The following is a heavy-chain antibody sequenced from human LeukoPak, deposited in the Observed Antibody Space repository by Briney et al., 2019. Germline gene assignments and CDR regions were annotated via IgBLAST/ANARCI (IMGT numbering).Heavy chain of an antibody. V-gene: IGHV4-59*08. Sequence: SETLSLTCTVSGGSISSYYWSWIRQPPGKGLEWIGYIYYSGSTNYNPSLKSRVTISVDTSKNQFSLKLSSVTAADTAVYYCARGFGGYSYGTPFYYGMDVWGQETTVSVSS. D-gene: IGHD5-18*01. CDR2: IYYSGST. CDR1: GGSISSYY. J-gene: IGHJ6*02. CDR3: ARGFGGYSYGTPFYYGMDV.